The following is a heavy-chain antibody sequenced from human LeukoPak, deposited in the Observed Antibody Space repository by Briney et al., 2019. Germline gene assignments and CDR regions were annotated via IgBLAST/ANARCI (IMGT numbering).Heavy chain of an antibody. CDR1: GLTFTTYA. V-gene: IGHV3-23*01. Sequence: PGGSLRLSCAASGLTFTTYAMSWVRQAPGKGLEWVSTISNSGGSTYYADSVKGRFTISRDNSKNTLYLQMNSLRAEDTAVYYCAKDKDGYNSDDAFDIWGQGTMVTVSS. J-gene: IGHJ3*02. CDR2: ISNSGGST. D-gene: IGHD5-12*01. CDR3: AKDKDGYNSDDAFDI.